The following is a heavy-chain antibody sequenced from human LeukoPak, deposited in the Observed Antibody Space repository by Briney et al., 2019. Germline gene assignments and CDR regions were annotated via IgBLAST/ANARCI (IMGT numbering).Heavy chain of an antibody. V-gene: IGHV4-59*01. J-gene: IGHJ4*02. CDR1: GGSISSYY. CDR2: IYYSGST. D-gene: IGHD6-6*01. CDR3: ARRGGIAARPGYFDY. Sequence: PSETLSLTCTVSGGSISSYYWSWIRQPPGKGLEWIGYIYYSGSTNYNPSLKSRVTISVDTSKNQFSLKLSSVTAADTAVYYCARRGGIAARPGYFDYWGQGTLVTVSS.